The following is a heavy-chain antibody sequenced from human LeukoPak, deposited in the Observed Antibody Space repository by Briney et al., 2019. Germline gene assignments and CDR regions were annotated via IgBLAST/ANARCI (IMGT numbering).Heavy chain of an antibody. D-gene: IGHD2-2*01. V-gene: IGHV1-18*01. CDR3: ARRYCSSTSCQKRPDWFDP. Sequence: GASVKVSCKASGYTFTSYGISWVRQAPGQGLEWMGWISAYNGSTNYAQKLQGRVTMTTDTSTSTAYMELRSLRSDDTAVYYCARRYCSSTSCQKRPDWFDPWGQGTLVTVSS. CDR1: GYTFTSYG. CDR2: ISAYNGST. J-gene: IGHJ5*02.